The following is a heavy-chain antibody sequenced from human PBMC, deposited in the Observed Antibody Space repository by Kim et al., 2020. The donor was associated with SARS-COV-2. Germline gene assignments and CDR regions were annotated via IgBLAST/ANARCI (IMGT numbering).Heavy chain of an antibody. D-gene: IGHD6-13*01. CDR3: ARDPRAAAGGDY. V-gene: IGHV4-34*01. Sequence: SETLSLTCAVYGGSFSGYYWSWIRQPPGKGLEWIGEINHSGSTNYNPSLKSRVTISVDTSKNQFSLKLSSVTAADTAVYYCARDPRAAAGGDYWGQGTLV. J-gene: IGHJ4*02. CDR2: INHSGST. CDR1: GGSFSGYY.